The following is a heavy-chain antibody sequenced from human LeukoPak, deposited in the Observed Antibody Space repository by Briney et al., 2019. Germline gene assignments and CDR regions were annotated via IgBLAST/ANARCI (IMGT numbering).Heavy chain of an antibody. V-gene: IGHV3-30*04. CDR1: GFIFSHYA. J-gene: IGHJ4*02. D-gene: IGHD5-18*01. CDR2: ISYDGSNK. CDR3: ARDIQNVDTPMALDY. Sequence: GGSLRLSCAASGFIFSHYAMHWDRLAPGKGLEWVAVISYDGSNKYYADSVKGRFTISRDNSKNTLYLQMNSLRAEDTAMYYCARDIQNVDTPMALDYWGQGTLVTVSS.